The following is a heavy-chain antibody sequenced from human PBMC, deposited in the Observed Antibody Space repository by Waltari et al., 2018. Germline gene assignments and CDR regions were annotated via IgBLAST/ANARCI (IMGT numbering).Heavy chain of an antibody. CDR3: ARDPLRGGSPKGLNWFDP. J-gene: IGHJ5*02. CDR1: GFTFSSSW. Sequence: EVQLVESGGGLVQPGESLRLSCAASGFTFSSSWMHWFRHAPGKGLVWASRINSDGSSTSYADSVKGRFTISRDNAKNTLDLQMNSLRAEDTAVYYCARDPLRGGSPKGLNWFDPWGQGTLVTVSS. CDR2: INSDGSST. D-gene: IGHD2-15*01. V-gene: IGHV3-74*01.